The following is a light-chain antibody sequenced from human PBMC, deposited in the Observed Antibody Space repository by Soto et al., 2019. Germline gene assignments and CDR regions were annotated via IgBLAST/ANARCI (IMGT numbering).Light chain of an antibody. CDR2: DTS. V-gene: IGKV3-20*01. Sequence: EIVLMQSPGTLSLSPGEGATLSCRASQSVNSNYLAWYQQKPGQAPTVLIFDTSRRATGVPDRFSGSGSGTDFTLNISRLEPDDVAVYYCQQYGSSQFTFGPGTKVNIK. CDR3: QQYGSSQFT. CDR1: QSVNSNY. J-gene: IGKJ3*01.